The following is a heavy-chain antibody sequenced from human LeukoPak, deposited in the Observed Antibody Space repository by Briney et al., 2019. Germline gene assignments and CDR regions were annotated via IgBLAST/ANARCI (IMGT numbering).Heavy chain of an antibody. CDR2: ISRTSSYI. J-gene: IGHJ4*02. CDR3: ARDPGIIPVAGSYYIDS. D-gene: IGHD6-19*01. Sequence: GGSLRLSCAASGFTFSSYAVSWVRQAPGKGLEWVSSISRTSSYIYYADSVKGRFTISRDNAKNSLYLQMNSLRAEDTAVYYCARDPGIIPVAGSYYIDSWGQGTLVTVSS. V-gene: IGHV3-21*01. CDR1: GFTFSSYA.